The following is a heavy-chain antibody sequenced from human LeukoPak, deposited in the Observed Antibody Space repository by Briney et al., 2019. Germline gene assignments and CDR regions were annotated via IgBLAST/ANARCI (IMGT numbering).Heavy chain of an antibody. V-gene: IGHV3-43*02. CDR1: GFTFDDYA. Sequence: GGSLRLSCAASGFTFDDYAMHWVRQAPGKGREWVSLISGDGGRTYYADSGKCRFTISRDNSNTSLYLQMNSLRTEDTALSYCATDTSDSSASYRPSDAFHIWGQGTMVTVSS. J-gene: IGHJ3*02. CDR2: ISGDGGRT. CDR3: ATDTSDSSASYRPSDAFHI. D-gene: IGHD3-22*01.